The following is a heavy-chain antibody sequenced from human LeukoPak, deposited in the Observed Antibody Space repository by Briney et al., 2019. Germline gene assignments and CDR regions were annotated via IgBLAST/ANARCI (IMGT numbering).Heavy chain of an antibody. CDR1: GGSISSYY. J-gene: IGHJ4*02. Sequence: SSETLSLTCTVSGGSISSYYWSWIRQPAGKGLEWIGRIYTSGSTNYNPSLKSRVTMSVDTSKNQFSLKLSSVTAADTAVYYCAREMESYSSGWYYFDYWGQGTLVTVSS. CDR2: IYTSGST. D-gene: IGHD6-19*01. CDR3: AREMESYSSGWYYFDY. V-gene: IGHV4-4*07.